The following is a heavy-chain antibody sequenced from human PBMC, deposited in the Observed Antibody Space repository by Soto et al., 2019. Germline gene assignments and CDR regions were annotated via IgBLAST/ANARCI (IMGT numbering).Heavy chain of an antibody. CDR3: ARAHGLGSYLIDN. D-gene: IGHD3-10*01. Sequence: GGSLRLSCAAFGFNFNGYAIHWVRQAPGKGLEWVAVIWSDGSDNRYADSVKGRFTISRDNSKNTVYLQMNNVRAEDTAVYFCARAHGLGSYLIDNWGQGTLVTVSS. V-gene: IGHV3-33*01. CDR2: IWSDGSDN. J-gene: IGHJ4*02. CDR1: GFNFNGYA.